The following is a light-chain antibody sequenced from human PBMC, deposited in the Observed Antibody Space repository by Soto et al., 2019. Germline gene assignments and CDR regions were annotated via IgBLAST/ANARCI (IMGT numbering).Light chain of an antibody. J-gene: IGKJ1*01. Sequence: DIQMTQSPSSLSASVGDRVTITCRASQDISNYLAWYQQKPGKVPKLLIYAASTLQSGVPSRFSGSGYGTDFTLTISSQQPEDVATYYCQKYSGAPRTFGQGTKVEFK. CDR1: QDISNY. V-gene: IGKV1-27*01. CDR3: QKYSGAPRT. CDR2: AAS.